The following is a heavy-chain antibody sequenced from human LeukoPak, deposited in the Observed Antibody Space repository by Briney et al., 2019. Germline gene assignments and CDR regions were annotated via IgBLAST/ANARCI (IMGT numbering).Heavy chain of an antibody. Sequence: SETLSLTCAVYGGSFSGDYWSWIRQPPGKGLEWIGEINHSGSTNYNPSLKSRVTISVDTSKNQFSLKLSSVTAADTAVYYCARGGLMVYAVRVQNDVFDIWGQGTMVTVSS. J-gene: IGHJ3*02. CDR2: INHSGST. D-gene: IGHD2-8*01. CDR3: ARGGLMVYAVRVQNDVFDI. CDR1: GGSFSGDY. V-gene: IGHV4-34*01.